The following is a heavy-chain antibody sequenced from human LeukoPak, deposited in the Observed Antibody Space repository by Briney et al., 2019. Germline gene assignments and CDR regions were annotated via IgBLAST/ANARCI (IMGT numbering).Heavy chain of an antibody. CDR1: GFTFSSYA. Sequence: PGGSLRLSCAASGFTFSSYAMSWVRQAPGKGLEWVSAISGSGGSTYYADSVKGRFTISRDNSKNTLYLQMNSLRAEDTAVYYCAKGADYGDSGAEYYYYYYMDVWGKGTTVTVSS. J-gene: IGHJ6*03. CDR3: AKGADYGDSGAEYYYYYYMDV. V-gene: IGHV3-23*01. D-gene: IGHD4-17*01. CDR2: ISGSGGST.